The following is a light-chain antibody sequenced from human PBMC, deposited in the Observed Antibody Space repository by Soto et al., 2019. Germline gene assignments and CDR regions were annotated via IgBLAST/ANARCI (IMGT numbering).Light chain of an antibody. Sequence: QSVVTQQPSLTVSPGETVTLTCASSTGAVTSGYYPNWFQQNPGQAPRALIYSTSNQHSWTPARFSGSLLGGKSSLTLSGVQPEDEAEYYCLLYYGGAQRVFGGRTKLTVL. CDR2: STS. CDR3: LLYYGGAQRV. J-gene: IGLJ3*02. CDR1: TGAVTSGYY. V-gene: IGLV7-43*01.